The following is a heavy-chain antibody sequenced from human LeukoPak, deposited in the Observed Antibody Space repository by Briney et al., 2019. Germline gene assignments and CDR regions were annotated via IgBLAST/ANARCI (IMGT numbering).Heavy chain of an antibody. CDR1: GGSISNYY. D-gene: IGHD6-13*01. CDR2: IYYSGST. Sequence: SETLSLTCTVSGGSISNYYWSWVRQPPGKGLEWIGYIYYSGSTNYNPSLKSRVTISVDTSKNQFSLKLSSVTAADTAVYYCARGGVAAAGTFDYWGQGTLVTVSS. J-gene: IGHJ4*02. V-gene: IGHV4-59*01. CDR3: ARGGVAAAGTFDY.